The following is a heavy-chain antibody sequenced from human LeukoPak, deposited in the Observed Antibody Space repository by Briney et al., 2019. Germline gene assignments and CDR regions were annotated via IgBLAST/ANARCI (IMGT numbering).Heavy chain of an antibody. CDR2: INHSGST. CDR1: GGSFSGYF. CDR3: ARHRARGIRPFDP. J-gene: IGHJ5*02. V-gene: IGHV4-34*01. Sequence: SETLSLTCAVYGGSFSGYFWSWIRQPPGKGLEWIGEINHSGSTNYNPPLKSRVTISVDTSKNQFSLKLSSVTAADTAVYYCARHRARGIRPFDPWGQGTLVTVSS.